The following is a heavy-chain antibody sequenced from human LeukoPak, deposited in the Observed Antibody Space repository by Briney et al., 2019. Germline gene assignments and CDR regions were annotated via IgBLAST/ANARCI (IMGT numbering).Heavy chain of an antibody. J-gene: IGHJ6*02. CDR2: INYSGST. D-gene: IGHD6-6*01. V-gene: IGHV4-34*01. CDR3: ARDMKGRIAARLYYYYGMDV. Sequence: SETLSLTCAVYGGSFSGYYWSWIRQPPGKGLEWIGEINYSGSTNYNPSLKSRVTISVDTSKNQFSLKLSSVTAADTAVYYCARDMKGRIAARLYYYYGMDVWGQGTTVTVSS. CDR1: GGSFSGYY.